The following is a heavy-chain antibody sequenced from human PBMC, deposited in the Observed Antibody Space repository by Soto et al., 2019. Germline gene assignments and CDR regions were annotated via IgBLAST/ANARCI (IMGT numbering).Heavy chain of an antibody. V-gene: IGHV4-59*12. J-gene: IGHJ4*02. D-gene: IGHD3-22*01. CDR3: ARSKGYYDSSGYSSFDY. Sequence: SETLSLTCTVSGGSISSYYWSWIRQPPGKGLEWIGYIYYSGSTNYNPSLKSRVTISVDTSKNQFSLKLSSVTAADMAVYYCARSKGYYDSSGYSSFDYWGQGTLVTVSS. CDR1: GGSISSYY. CDR2: IYYSGST.